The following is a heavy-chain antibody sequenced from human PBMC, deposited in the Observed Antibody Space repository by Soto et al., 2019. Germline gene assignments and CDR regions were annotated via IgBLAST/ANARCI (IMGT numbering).Heavy chain of an antibody. CDR3: AIRASYYDSSGYFDY. V-gene: IGHV3-74*01. D-gene: IGHD3-22*01. J-gene: IGHJ4*02. CDR2: INSGGSST. CDR1: GFTFSSYA. Sequence: GGSLRLSCAASGFTFSSYAMSWVRQAPGKGLVWVSRINSGGSSTSYADSVKGRFTISRDNAKNTLYLQMNSLRAEDTAVYYCAIRASYYDSSGYFDYWGQGTLVTVSS.